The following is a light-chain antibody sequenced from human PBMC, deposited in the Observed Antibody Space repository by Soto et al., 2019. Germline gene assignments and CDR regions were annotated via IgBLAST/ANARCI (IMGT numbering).Light chain of an antibody. CDR1: NIGSKN. Sequence: SYELTQPLSVSVALGQTARITCGGNNIGSKNVHWYQQKPGQAPVLVIYRDSNRPSGMPERFSGSNSGNTATLTISRAQAGDEADYYCQVWDSSPFVVFGGGTKLTVL. V-gene: IGLV3-9*01. J-gene: IGLJ2*01. CDR2: RDS. CDR3: QVWDSSPFVV.